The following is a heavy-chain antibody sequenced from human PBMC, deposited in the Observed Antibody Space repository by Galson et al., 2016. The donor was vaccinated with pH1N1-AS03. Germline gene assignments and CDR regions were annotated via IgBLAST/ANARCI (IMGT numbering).Heavy chain of an antibody. D-gene: IGHD2-2*01. J-gene: IGHJ4*02. CDR1: AGSISTYY. CDR2: IYFSGRT. V-gene: IGHV4-59*01. Sequence: ETLSLTCTVSAGSISTYYWTWIRQPPGRGLEWIGYIYFSGRTNCSPSLKSRANISLDRSRNQFSLNLYSVTAADTAVYYCARVRSEWLGVNSSWYGIDSWCQGTLVTVSS. CDR3: ARVRSEWLGVNSSWYGIDS.